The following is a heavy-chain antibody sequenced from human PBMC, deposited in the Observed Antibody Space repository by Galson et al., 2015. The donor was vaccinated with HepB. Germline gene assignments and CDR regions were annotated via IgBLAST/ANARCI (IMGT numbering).Heavy chain of an antibody. CDR1: GYTFTSYS. Sequence: SVQVSCKASGYTFTSYSMHWVRQAPGQGLEWMGIINPSGGSTRYAQKFQGRVTMTRDTSTSTVYMELSSLRSEDTAVYYCARGPIKNSSGYPFDYWGQGTLVTVSS. CDR3: ARGPIKNSSGYPFDY. D-gene: IGHD3-22*01. CDR2: INPSGGST. V-gene: IGHV1-46*01. J-gene: IGHJ4*02.